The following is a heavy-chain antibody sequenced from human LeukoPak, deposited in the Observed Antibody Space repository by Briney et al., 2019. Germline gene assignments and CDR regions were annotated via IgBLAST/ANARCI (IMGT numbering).Heavy chain of an antibody. D-gene: IGHD2-15*01. CDR3: AKDRVVVAAQRAAFDI. CDR2: ISYDGSNK. V-gene: IGHV3-30*18. J-gene: IGHJ3*02. Sequence: GGSLRLSCAASGFTFSSYGMHWVRQAPGKGLEWVAVISYDGSNKYYADSVKGRFTISRDNSKNTLYLQMNSLRAEDTAVYYCAKDRVVVAAQRAAFDIWGQGTKVTVSS. CDR1: GFTFSSYG.